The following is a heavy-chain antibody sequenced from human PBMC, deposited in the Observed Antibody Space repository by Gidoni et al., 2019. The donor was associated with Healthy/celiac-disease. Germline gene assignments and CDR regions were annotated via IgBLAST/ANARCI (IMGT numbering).Heavy chain of an antibody. CDR1: GFTFGADA. V-gene: IGHV3-49*05. J-gene: IGHJ6*03. CDR3: TRFRQLPTIGYYYMDV. Sequence: EVQLAESGGGLVKSGRSLRLSCTASGFTFGADAMSWFRQAPWKGLEWVGFIRSKAYGGRTEYAASVKGRFTISRDDSKSIAYLQMNRLKTEDTAVYYCTRFRQLPTIGYYYMDVWGKGTTVTVSS. D-gene: IGHD2-2*01. CDR2: IRSKAYGGRT.